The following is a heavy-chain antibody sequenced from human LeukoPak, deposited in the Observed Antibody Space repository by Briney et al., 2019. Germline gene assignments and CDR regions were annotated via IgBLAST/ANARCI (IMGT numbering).Heavy chain of an antibody. CDR2: SYSGGNA. CDR1: GASTSAYY. V-gene: IGHV4-59*01. J-gene: IGHJ3*01. Sequence: SETLSLTCTVSGASTSAYYWSWIRQPPGKGLEWMGYSYSGGNANYNPSNNTRVTTSIDTTENHFSLMQPSLTSADTAVYFCAHSKRGGGYYINAFAVWGQGTLVTTSS. D-gene: IGHD1-26*01. CDR3: AHSKRGGGYYINAFAV.